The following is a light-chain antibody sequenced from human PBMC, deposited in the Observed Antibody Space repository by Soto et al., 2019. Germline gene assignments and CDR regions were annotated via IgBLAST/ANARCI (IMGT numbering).Light chain of an antibody. V-gene: IGKV3-20*01. CDR2: GAT. J-gene: IGKJ3*01. CDR1: QSVSSRY. Sequence: EIVLTQSPGTLSMSPGERATLSCRASQSVSSRYVAWHQQKPGQAPRLLLSGATNRATGIPDRFSGSGSGTDFTLTISRLEPEDFAVYYCQQYSNSPFTFGPRTKVDI. CDR3: QQYSNSPFT.